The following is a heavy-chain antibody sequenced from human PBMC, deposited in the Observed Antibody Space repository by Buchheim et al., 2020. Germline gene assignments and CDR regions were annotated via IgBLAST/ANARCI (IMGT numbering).Heavy chain of an antibody. CDR2: INHTGST. Sequence: QVQLQQWGAGLLKPSETLSLTCAVNGGSFSGYYWSWIRQSPGKGLEWIGDINHTGSTNSSPSLRSRVTISVDTSKNQFSINLSSVIAADMAVYYCARRGYYHGSGSFDYWGQGTL. CDR3: ARRGYYHGSGSFDY. CDR1: GGSFSGYY. D-gene: IGHD3-10*01. V-gene: IGHV4-34*01. J-gene: IGHJ4*02.